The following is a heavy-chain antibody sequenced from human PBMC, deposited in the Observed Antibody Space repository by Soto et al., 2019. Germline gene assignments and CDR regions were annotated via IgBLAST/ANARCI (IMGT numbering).Heavy chain of an antibody. CDR2: IIPFFGTT. D-gene: IGHD2-15*01. CDR3: ASRPVMEVAQYGNWFDP. V-gene: IGHV1-69*01. Sequence: VKACCKAPRGNFSSYPMSWVRQAPGQGLEWMGGIIPFFGTTHSAQKFQGRLTITADESTRTTYMELSSVRSEDMAVYYCASRPVMEVAQYGNWFDPWGQGTRVTVSS. CDR1: RGNFSSYP. J-gene: IGHJ5*02.